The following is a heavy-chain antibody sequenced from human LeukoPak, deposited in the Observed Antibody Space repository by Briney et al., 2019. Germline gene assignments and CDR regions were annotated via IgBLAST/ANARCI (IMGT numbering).Heavy chain of an antibody. CDR1: DDSITMYY. Sequence: SETLSLTCSVSDDSITMYYWTWIRQPPGKGLEWIGYVDHTGSTNFNPSLNGRVSISRDTTKNLFSLRLRSVTAADTAVYFCARGRVSSSTWYSTYYYYFYMDAWGKGTTVTVSS. J-gene: IGHJ6*03. CDR3: ARGRVSSSTWYSTYYYYFYMDA. CDR2: VDHTGST. D-gene: IGHD1-1*01. V-gene: IGHV4-59*01.